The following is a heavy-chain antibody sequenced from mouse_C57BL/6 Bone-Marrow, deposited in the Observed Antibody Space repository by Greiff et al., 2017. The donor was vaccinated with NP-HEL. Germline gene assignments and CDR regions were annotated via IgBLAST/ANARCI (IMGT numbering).Heavy chain of an antibody. CDR3: AIYDHEDYFDY. D-gene: IGHD2-4*01. CDR2: IHPSDGDT. Sequence: VQLQQPGAELVKPGASVKVSCKASGYTFTSYWMHWVKQRPGQGLEWIGRIHPSDGDTNYNQKFKGKATLTVDKSSSTAYMQLSSLTSEDSAVYYCAIYDHEDYFDYWGQGTTLTVSS. V-gene: IGHV1-74*01. CDR1: GYTFTSYW. J-gene: IGHJ2*01.